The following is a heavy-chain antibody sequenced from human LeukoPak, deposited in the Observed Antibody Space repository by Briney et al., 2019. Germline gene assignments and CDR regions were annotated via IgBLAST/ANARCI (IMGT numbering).Heavy chain of an antibody. V-gene: IGHV3-9*01. CDR1: GFTFDDYA. CDR2: ISWNSGNI. D-gene: IGHD6-19*01. CDR3: AKDISDGQWLGDFEY. Sequence: GGSLRLSCAASGFTFDDYAMHWVRQAPGKGLEWVSGISWNSGNIGYADSVKGRFTISRDNAKNSLYLQMNSLRAEDTALYCCAKDISDGQWLGDFEYWGQGTLVTVSS. J-gene: IGHJ4*02.